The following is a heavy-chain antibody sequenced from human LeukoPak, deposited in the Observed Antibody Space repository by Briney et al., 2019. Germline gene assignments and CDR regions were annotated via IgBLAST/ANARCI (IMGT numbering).Heavy chain of an antibody. CDR3: ARYSGSHYAFDI. CDR1: SGAVSSGNDY. Sequence: SQTMSLTCTVSSGAVSSGNDYCGWPLQTRGRGREWIGNVYYTGDTFGNPSLKSRVTISVDTSENQFSLKLSSVTAADTAVYYCARYSGSHYAFDIWGQGTRVSVSS. CDR2: VYYTGDT. J-gene: IGHJ3*02. D-gene: IGHD1-26*01. V-gene: IGHV4-39*01.